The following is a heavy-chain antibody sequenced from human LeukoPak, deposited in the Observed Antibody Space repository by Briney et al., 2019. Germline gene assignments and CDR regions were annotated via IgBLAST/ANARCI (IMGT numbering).Heavy chain of an antibody. D-gene: IGHD3-10*01. CDR2: IYTGGGR. V-gene: IGHV3-53*01. J-gene: IGHJ6*03. CDR1: GFTVSSYY. Sequence: PGGSLRLSCAASGFTVSSYYMNWVRQAPGKELEWVSVIYTGGGRYYADSVRGRFTISRDTSKNMVFLQMNSLRVEDTAVYYRARVQNYYYGSGSRLRDYYYMDVWGKGTTVTVSS. CDR3: ARVQNYYYGSGSRLRDYYYMDV.